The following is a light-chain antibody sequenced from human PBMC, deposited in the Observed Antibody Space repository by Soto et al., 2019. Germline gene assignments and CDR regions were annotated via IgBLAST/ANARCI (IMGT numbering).Light chain of an antibody. CDR3: QQSYSTPPT. Sequence: DIQMTQSPSSLSASVGDRVTITCRASQSISSYLNWYQQKPGKAPKLLIYAASSLKSGVPSRFSGSGSETDFTLTISSLQPEDFATYYCQQSYSTPPTFGQGTKVDIK. V-gene: IGKV1-39*01. J-gene: IGKJ1*01. CDR1: QSISSY. CDR2: AAS.